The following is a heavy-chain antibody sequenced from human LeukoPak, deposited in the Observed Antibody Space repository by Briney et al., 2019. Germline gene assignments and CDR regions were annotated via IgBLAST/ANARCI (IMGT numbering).Heavy chain of an antibody. J-gene: IGHJ4*02. CDR3: ANRNSGWYFDY. CDR1: GFTFSSYA. V-gene: IGHV3-23*01. D-gene: IGHD6-19*01. CDR2: ISGSGGST. Sequence: GGSLRLSCAASGFTFSSYAMSWVRQAPGKGLEWVSAISGSGGSTYYADSVKGRFTISRDNSKNTLYLPMNSLRAEDTAVYYCANRNSGWYFDYWGQGTLVTVSS.